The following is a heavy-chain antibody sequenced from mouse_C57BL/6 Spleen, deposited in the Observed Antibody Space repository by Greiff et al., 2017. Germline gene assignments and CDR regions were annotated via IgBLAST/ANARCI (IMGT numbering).Heavy chain of an antibody. J-gene: IGHJ2*01. Sequence: SGPELVKPGASVKISCKASGYSFTGYYMNWVKQSPEKSLEWIGEINPSTGGTTYNQKFKAKATLTVDKSSSTAYMQLKSLTSEDSAVYYCARSSGRGDYFDYWGQGTTLTVSS. CDR1: GYSFTGYY. CDR2: INPSTGGT. V-gene: IGHV1-42*01. D-gene: IGHD3-2*02. CDR3: ARSSGRGDYFDY.